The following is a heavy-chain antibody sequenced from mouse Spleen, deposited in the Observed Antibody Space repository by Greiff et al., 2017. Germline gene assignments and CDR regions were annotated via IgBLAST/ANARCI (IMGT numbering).Heavy chain of an antibody. V-gene: IGHV1-74*01. CDR1: GYTFTSYW. Sequence: VQLQQPGAELVKPGASVKVSCKASGYTFTSYWMHWVKQRPGQGLEWIGRIHPSDSDTNYNQNFKGKATLTVDKSSSTAYMQLSSLTSEDSAVYYCAILVGNYEYYFDHWGQGTTLTISS. J-gene: IGHJ2*01. D-gene: IGHD2-1*01. CDR2: IHPSDSDT. CDR3: AILVGNYEYYFDH.